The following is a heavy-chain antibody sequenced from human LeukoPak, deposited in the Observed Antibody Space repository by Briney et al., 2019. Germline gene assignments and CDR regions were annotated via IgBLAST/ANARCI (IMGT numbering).Heavy chain of an antibody. CDR2: ISSSSSSI. Sequence: GGSLRLSCAASGFTFSSHALHWVRQAPGKGLEWVSSISSSSSSIFYADSVKGRFTISRDNAKNSLYLQMDSLRAEDTAVYYCARVDYGDYGFDYWGQGTLVTVSS. V-gene: IGHV3-21*06. CDR1: GFTFSSHA. D-gene: IGHD4-17*01. J-gene: IGHJ4*02. CDR3: ARVDYGDYGFDY.